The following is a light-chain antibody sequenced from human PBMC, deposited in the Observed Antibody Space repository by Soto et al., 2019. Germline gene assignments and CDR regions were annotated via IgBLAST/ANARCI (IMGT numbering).Light chain of an antibody. Sequence: DIPMTQSPSSLSASVGDRVTNTCRASQSISSYLNWYQQKPGKAPKVLIYAASNLQSGVPSRFSGSGSGTDFTLTIISLHPEDFATYYCQQSYSTPITFGQGTRLQIE. CDR3: QQSYSTPIT. CDR1: QSISSY. V-gene: IGKV1-39*01. J-gene: IGKJ5*01. CDR2: AAS.